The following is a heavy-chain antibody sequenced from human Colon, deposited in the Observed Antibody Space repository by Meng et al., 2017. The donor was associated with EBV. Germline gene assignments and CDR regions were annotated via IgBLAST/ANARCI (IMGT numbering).Heavy chain of an antibody. D-gene: IGHD3-10*01. CDR1: GGSITSGGYY. Sequence: VTRHESGPGLVKPFPTLSLTVAVSGGSITSGGYYWTWIRQPPGKGLEWIGYIFYTGSTYYNPSLKSRVTISLDTSKNQFSLKLSSVTAADTAVYYCARDQIGGDGWFDPWGRGTLVTVSS. CDR3: ARDQIGGDGWFDP. J-gene: IGHJ5*02. V-gene: IGHV4-30-4*01. CDR2: IFYTGST.